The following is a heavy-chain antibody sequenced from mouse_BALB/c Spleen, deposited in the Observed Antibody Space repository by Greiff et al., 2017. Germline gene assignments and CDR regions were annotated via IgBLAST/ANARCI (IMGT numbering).Heavy chain of an antibody. CDR1: GFTFSSFG. V-gene: IGHV5-17*02. CDR3: ARSVYYLYAMDY. Sequence: EVKLLESGGGLVQPGGSRKLSCAASGFTFSSFGMHWVRQAPEKGLEWVAYISSGSSTIYYADTVKGRFTISRDNPKNTLFLRMTSLRSEDTAMYYCARSVYYLYAMDYWGQGTSVTVSS. J-gene: IGHJ4*01. CDR2: ISSGSSTI. D-gene: IGHD1-1*01.